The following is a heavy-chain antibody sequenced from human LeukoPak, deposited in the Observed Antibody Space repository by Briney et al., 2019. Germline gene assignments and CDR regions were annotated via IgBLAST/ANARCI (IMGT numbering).Heavy chain of an antibody. V-gene: IGHV1-2*02. Sequence: GASVKVSCKASGYTFTGYYMHWVRQAPGQGLEWMGWINPNSGGTNYAQKFQGRVTMTRDTSISTAYMELSRPRSDDTAVYYCATARLLWFGELYYMDVWGKGTTVTISS. CDR2: INPNSGGT. D-gene: IGHD3-10*01. CDR3: ATARLLWFGELYYMDV. J-gene: IGHJ6*03. CDR1: GYTFTGYY.